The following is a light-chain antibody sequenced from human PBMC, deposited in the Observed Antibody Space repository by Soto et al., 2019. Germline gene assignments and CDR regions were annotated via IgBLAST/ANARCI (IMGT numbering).Light chain of an antibody. Sequence: QSVLTQPASLSGSPGQSITISCSGTSRDIGAYNLVSWYQQLPGKAPKLLIYEVRSRPSGISYRFSGSKSGTTASLTISGLQAEDEADYYCSSYTSSSTPCVFGTGTKVTVL. CDR3: SSYTSSSTPCV. V-gene: IGLV2-14*01. CDR1: SRDIGAYNL. CDR2: EVR. J-gene: IGLJ1*01.